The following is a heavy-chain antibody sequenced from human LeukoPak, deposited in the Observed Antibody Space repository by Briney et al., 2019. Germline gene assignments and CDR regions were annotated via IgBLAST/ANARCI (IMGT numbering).Heavy chain of an antibody. Sequence: GASVKVSCKASGYTFTSYDINWVRQATGQGLEWMGWMNPNSGNTGYAQKFQGRVTMTRNTSISTAYMELSSLRPEDTAVYYCARGPWYSSSWYGVYWGQGTLVTVSS. CDR1: GYTFTSYD. V-gene: IGHV1-8*01. J-gene: IGHJ4*02. D-gene: IGHD6-13*01. CDR2: MNPNSGNT. CDR3: ARGPWYSSSWYGVY.